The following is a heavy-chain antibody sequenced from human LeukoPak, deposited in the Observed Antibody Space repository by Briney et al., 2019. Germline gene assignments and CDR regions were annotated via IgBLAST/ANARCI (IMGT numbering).Heavy chain of an antibody. D-gene: IGHD3-16*01. Sequence: ASVKVSCKASGYTFTSYYIHWVRQAPGQRLEWMGWINAGNENTKYSQKFQGRVSITRDTSASTAYMELSSLTSEDTAVYYCARDLYGDYFDYWGQGTLVTVSS. CDR1: GYTFTSYY. CDR3: ARDLYGDYFDY. CDR2: INAGNENT. V-gene: IGHV1-3*01. J-gene: IGHJ4*02.